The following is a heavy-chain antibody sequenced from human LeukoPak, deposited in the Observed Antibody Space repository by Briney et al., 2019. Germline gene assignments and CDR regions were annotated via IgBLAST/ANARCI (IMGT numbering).Heavy chain of an antibody. CDR3: ARHGYYDPFDY. V-gene: IGHV4-39*01. CDR2: IYYSGST. CDR1: GGSISSSSYY. J-gene: IGHJ4*02. Sequence: SETLSLTCTVSGGSISSSSYYWGWIRQPPGKGLEWIGSIYYSGSTYYNPSLKSRVTISVDTSKNQFSLKLSSVTAADTAVYHCARHGYYDPFDYWGQGTLVTVSS. D-gene: IGHD1-26*01.